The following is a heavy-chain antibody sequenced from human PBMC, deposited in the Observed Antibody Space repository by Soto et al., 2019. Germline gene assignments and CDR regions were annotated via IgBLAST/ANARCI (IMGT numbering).Heavy chain of an antibody. CDR2: ISSSSSYI. D-gene: IGHD5-12*01. CDR1: GFTFSSYS. CDR3: ARDRVGMATIAYFDY. J-gene: IGHJ4*02. V-gene: IGHV3-21*01. Sequence: GGSLRLSCAASGFTFSSYSMNWVRQAPGKGLEWVSSISSSSSYIYYADSVKGRFTISRDNAKNTLYLQMNSLRAEDTAVYYCARDRVGMATIAYFDYWGQGTLVTVS.